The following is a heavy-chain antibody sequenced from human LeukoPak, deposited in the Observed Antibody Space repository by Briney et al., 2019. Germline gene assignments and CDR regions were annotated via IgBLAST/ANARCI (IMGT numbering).Heavy chain of an antibody. Sequence: SVKVSCKASGGTFSSYAISWVRQAPGQGREWMGRIIPILGIANYAQKFQGRVTITADKSTSTAYMELSSLRSEDTAVYYCARVIAVAATSEYYFDYWGQGTLVTVSS. CDR2: IIPILGIA. CDR1: GGTFSSYA. V-gene: IGHV1-69*04. CDR3: ARVIAVAATSEYYFDY. D-gene: IGHD6-19*01. J-gene: IGHJ4*02.